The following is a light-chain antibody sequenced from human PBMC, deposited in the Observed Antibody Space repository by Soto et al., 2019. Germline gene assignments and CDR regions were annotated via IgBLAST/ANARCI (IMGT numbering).Light chain of an antibody. V-gene: IGLV1-40*01. CDR1: DSNIGAGDD. Sequence: QSVLTQPPSVSGAPGQRVTISCTGGDSNIGAGDDVHWYKQLPGTAPKLLIYGNNNRPSGVPDRFSGSKSGTSASLAITGLQAEDEADYYCQSYDSSLSGSNVFGTGTKLTVL. CDR2: GNN. CDR3: QSYDSSLSGSNV. J-gene: IGLJ1*01.